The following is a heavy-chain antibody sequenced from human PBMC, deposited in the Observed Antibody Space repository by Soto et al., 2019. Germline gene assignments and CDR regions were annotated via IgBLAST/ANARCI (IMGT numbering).Heavy chain of an antibody. CDR3: ARGRLNYGDYAPLLAHFDY. J-gene: IGHJ4*02. V-gene: IGHV4-39*01. CDR1: GGSISSSSYY. Sequence: SETLSLTCTVSGGSISSSSYYWGWILQPPGKGLEWIGSIYYSGSTYYNPSLKSRVTISVDTSKNQFSLKLSSVTAADTAVYYCARGRLNYGDYAPLLAHFDYWGQGTLVTVSS. CDR2: IYYSGST. D-gene: IGHD4-17*01.